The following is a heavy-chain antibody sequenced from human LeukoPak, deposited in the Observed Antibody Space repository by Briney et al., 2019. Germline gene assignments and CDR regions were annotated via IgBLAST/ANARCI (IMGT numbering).Heavy chain of an antibody. J-gene: IGHJ6*03. CDR1: GGTFSSYT. CDR3: ARVTQTAMVTNYYYYMDV. CDR2: IIPILGIA. Sequence: GASVKVSCKASGGTFSSYTISCVRQAPGQGLEWMGRIIPILGIANYAQKFQGRVTITADKSTSTAYMELSSLRSEDTAVYYCARVTQTAMVTNYYYYMDVWGKGTTVTISS. D-gene: IGHD5-18*01. V-gene: IGHV1-69*02.